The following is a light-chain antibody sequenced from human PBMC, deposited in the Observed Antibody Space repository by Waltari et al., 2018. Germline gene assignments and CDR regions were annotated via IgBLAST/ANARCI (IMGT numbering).Light chain of an antibody. CDR2: GAS. V-gene: IGKV3-15*01. Sequence: EIVMTQSPATLSVSTGERAHLSCRARQSVSSNLAWYQQRPGQAPRLLLHGASTRATGIPARVSGSGSGTEFTLTISSLQSEDFAVYHCQQYNEWPRTFGQGTKVEIK. J-gene: IGKJ1*01. CDR3: QQYNEWPRT. CDR1: QSVSSN.